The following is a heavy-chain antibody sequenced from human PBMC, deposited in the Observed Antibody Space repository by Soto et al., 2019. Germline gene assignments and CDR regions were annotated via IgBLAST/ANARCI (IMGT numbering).Heavy chain of an antibody. CDR2: IIPVFGVT. D-gene: IGHD2-21*02. CDR3: ARRRYCGVDGYTQDCYGRDV. Sequence: QVQLVQSGPEVKKPGSSVRISCRSGGDTFSSYTVSWVRQTPGQGLEWMGRIIPVFGVTNYSRKFKGRMTINRNKSKTTAHMELRNLKSEDTARYYSARRRYCGVDGYTQDCYGRDVWGQGTSVIVSS. J-gene: IGHJ6*02. V-gene: IGHV1-69*02. CDR1: GDTFSSYT.